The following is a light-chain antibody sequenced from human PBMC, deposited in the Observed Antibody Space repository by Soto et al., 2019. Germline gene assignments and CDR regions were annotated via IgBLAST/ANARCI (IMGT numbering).Light chain of an antibody. CDR1: VGL. J-gene: IGLJ1*01. V-gene: IGLV2-23*01. CDR2: DDT. CDR3: CLYVGGRTYL. Sequence: QSVGTQPGSVSGSPRQAITSSCTGTVGLVSWYQQHPGKVPKLIIYDDTKRPSGVSSRFSGSKSGNTASLTISGLQTEDEADYYCCLYVGGRTYLFGTGTKVTVL.